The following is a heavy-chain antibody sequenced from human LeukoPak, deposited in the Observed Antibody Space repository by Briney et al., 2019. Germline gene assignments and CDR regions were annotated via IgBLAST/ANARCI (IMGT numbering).Heavy chain of an antibody. D-gene: IGHD6-19*01. V-gene: IGHV3-66*01. J-gene: IGHJ4*02. CDR2: IYSGGST. CDR1: GFTVSSNY. Sequence: GGSLRLSCAASGFTVSSNYMSWVRQAPGKGLEWVSVIYSGGSTYYADSVKGRFTISRDNSKNTLYLQMNSLRAEDTAVYYCAKDPEGYSSGWDYYFDYWGQGTLVTVSS. CDR3: AKDPEGYSSGWDYYFDY.